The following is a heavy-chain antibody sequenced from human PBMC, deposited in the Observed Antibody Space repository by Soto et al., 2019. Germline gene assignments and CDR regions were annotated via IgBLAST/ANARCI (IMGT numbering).Heavy chain of an antibody. J-gene: IGHJ4*02. CDR2: INPNSGGT. CDR3: AKTAEAVAGTVCDY. CDR1: GFTFTGHY. D-gene: IGHD6-19*01. Sequence: ASVKVSCKASGFTFTGHYIHWVRQAPGQGLEWMGWINPNSGGTSYAQKFQGRLTMTTDTSITTAYMELSRLSSDDTAVYYCAKTAEAVAGTVCDYWGQGALVTVSS. V-gene: IGHV1-2*02.